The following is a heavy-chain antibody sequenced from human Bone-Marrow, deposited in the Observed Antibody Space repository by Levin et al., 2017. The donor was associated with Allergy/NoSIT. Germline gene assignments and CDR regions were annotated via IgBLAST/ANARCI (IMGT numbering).Heavy chain of an antibody. CDR1: GFTFSSYA. D-gene: IGHD6-6*01. CDR2: IRGSGVGT. J-gene: IGHJ4*02. Sequence: PGGSLRLSCAASGFTFSSYAMSWVRQAPGKGLEWVSGIRGSGVGTYYADSVKGRFTISRDNSKNTLYLQMKSLRAEDTAVHYCAKDISSSWSTGDLDYWGQGTQVTVSS. CDR3: AKDISSSWSTGDLDY. V-gene: IGHV3-23*01.